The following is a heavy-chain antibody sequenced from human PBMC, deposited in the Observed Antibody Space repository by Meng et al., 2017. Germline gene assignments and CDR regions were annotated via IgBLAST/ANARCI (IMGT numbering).Heavy chain of an antibody. D-gene: IGHD5-12*01. CDR3: ARDRIVATTLGRGYYFDY. J-gene: IGHJ4*02. CDR2: INAGNGNT. V-gene: IGHV1-3*01. CDR1: GYTFTSYA. Sequence: QVELVQSGGEVKKPGASVKVSCKASGYTFTSYAMHWVRQAPGQRLEWMGWINAGNGNTKYSQKFQGRVTITRDTSASTAYMELSSLRSEDTAVYYCARDRIVATTLGRGYYFDYWGQGTLVTVSS.